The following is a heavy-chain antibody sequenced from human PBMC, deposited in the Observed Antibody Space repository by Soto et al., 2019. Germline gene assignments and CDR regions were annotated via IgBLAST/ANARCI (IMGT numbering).Heavy chain of an antibody. J-gene: IGHJ6*02. D-gene: IGHD3-22*01. Sequence: LRLSCAASGFTFSGSAMHWVRQASGKGLEWVGRIRSKANSYATAYAASVKGRFTISRDDSKNTAYLQMNSLKTEDTAVYYCTRHGTADYYDSSGYYLGPPVHYGMDVWGQGTTVTVSS. CDR1: GFTFSGSA. CDR3: TRHGTADYYDSSGYYLGPPVHYGMDV. CDR2: IRSKANSYAT. V-gene: IGHV3-73*01.